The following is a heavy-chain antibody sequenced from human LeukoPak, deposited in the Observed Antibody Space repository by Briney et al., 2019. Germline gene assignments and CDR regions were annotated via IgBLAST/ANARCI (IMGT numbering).Heavy chain of an antibody. CDR2: IYYTGST. D-gene: IGHD1-26*01. Sequence: SETLSLTCTVSGGSISSYYWSWIRQPPGKGLEWIGYIYYTGSTNYDPSLKSRVTISVDTSKNQFSLKLSSVTAADTAVYYCARGNSGSYYGFDYWGQGTLVTVSS. CDR1: GGSISSYY. J-gene: IGHJ4*02. CDR3: ARGNSGSYYGFDY. V-gene: IGHV4-59*01.